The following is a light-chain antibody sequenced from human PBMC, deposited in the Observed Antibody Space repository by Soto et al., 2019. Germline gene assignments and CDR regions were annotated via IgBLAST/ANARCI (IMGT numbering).Light chain of an antibody. Sequence: QTVVTQEPSLTVSPGGTVTLTCGSSTGAVTSSHFPYWIQQKPGQVPRALIYDTNNKHSWTPARFSGSLLGGKGALTLSGAQPEDEADYYCLLSYSGVVVFGGGTQLTVL. CDR1: TGAVTSSHF. CDR2: DTN. V-gene: IGLV7-46*01. CDR3: LLSYSGVVV. J-gene: IGLJ7*01.